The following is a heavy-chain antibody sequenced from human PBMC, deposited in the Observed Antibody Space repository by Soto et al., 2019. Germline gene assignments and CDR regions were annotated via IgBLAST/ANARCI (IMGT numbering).Heavy chain of an antibody. Sequence: SVKVSCKASGYTFTSYYMHWVRQAPGQGLEWMGIINPSGGSTSYAQKFQGRVTMTRDTSTSTVYMELSSLRSEDTAVYYCANPQSGTYNYYHYGMDVWGQGTTVTVSS. J-gene: IGHJ6*02. CDR1: GYTFTSYY. V-gene: IGHV1-46*01. D-gene: IGHD1-26*01. CDR2: INPSGGST. CDR3: ANPQSGTYNYYHYGMDV.